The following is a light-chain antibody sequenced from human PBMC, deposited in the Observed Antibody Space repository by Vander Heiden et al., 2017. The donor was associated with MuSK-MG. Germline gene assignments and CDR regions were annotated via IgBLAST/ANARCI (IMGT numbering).Light chain of an antibody. CDR1: NISGKR. J-gene: IGLJ1*01. V-gene: IGLV3-9*01. CDR2: RAT. Sequence: SYELTQPLSVSVALRSTATITCGGNNISGKRLHWYQQKPGQAPVLALYRATIRTSGLPDRLSSSNSATTATLTITRAQAGDDSFYYSQEWNSSTCVFGSGTKLTVL. CDR3: QEWNSSTCV.